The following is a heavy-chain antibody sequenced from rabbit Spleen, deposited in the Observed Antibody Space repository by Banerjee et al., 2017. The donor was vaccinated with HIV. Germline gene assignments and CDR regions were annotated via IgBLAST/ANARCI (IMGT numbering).Heavy chain of an antibody. D-gene: IGHD5-1*01. J-gene: IGHJ3*01. CDR3: ARTDGSDWTYNL. Sequence: QSLEESGGGLVKPGASLTLTCKASGFSFSNGYWICWVRQAPGKGLEWIACIYAGSSGSTYYANWAKGRFTISKTSSSTVTLQMTSVTAADTATYFCARTDGSDWTYNLWGQGTLVTVS. CDR1: GFSFSNGYW. V-gene: IGHV1S40*01. CDR2: IYAGSSGST.